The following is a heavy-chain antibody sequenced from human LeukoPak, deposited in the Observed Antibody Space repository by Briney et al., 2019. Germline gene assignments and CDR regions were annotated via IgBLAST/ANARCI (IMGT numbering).Heavy chain of an antibody. V-gene: IGHV3-15*01. D-gene: IGHD3-3*01. Sequence: TPGGSLRLSCAASGFTFSNAWMSWVRQAPGKGLEWVGRIKSKTDGGTTDYAAPVKGRFTISRDDSKNTLYLQMNSLKTEDTAVYYCTTEWGITIFGVVHIPGRWGQGTLVTVSS. J-gene: IGHJ4*02. CDR2: IKSKTDGGTT. CDR1: GFTFSNAW. CDR3: TTEWGITIFGVVHIPGR.